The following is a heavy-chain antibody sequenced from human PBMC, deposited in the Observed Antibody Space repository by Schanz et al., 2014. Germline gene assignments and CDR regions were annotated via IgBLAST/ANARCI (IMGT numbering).Heavy chain of an antibody. Sequence: VQLVESGGGLVQPGGSLRLSCAASGLTFSNHAMSWVRQAPGKGLEWVSAISGSGDNTFYADSVRGRFTISRDNSRNTLYLQMSSLRAEDTAVYYCARDGDFDYWGQGTLVTVSS. J-gene: IGHJ4*02. CDR1: GLTFSNHA. CDR3: ARDGDFDY. CDR2: ISGSGDNT. V-gene: IGHV3-23*04.